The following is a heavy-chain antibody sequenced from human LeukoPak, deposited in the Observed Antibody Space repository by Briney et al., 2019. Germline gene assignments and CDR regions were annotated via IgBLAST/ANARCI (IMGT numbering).Heavy chain of an antibody. CDR2: INPNSGGT. V-gene: IGHV1-2*02. J-gene: IGHJ6*03. D-gene: IGHD3-10*01. CDR1: GYTFTGYY. Sequence: ASVKVSCKASGYTFTGYYMHWVRQAPGQGLEWMGWINPNSGGTKYAQKFQGRVTMTRDTSISTAYMELSRLRSDDTAVYYCATTYYYGSGSYFGYYYYMDVWGKGTTVTVSS. CDR3: ATTYYYGSGSYFGYYYYMDV.